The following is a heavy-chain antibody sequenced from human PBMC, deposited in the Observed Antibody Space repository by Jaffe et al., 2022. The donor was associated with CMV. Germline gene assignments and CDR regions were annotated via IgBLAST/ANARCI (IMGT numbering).Heavy chain of an antibody. V-gene: IGHV4-39*01. CDR2: IYYSGST. J-gene: IGHJ6*03. CDR1: GGSISSSSYY. D-gene: IGHD4-4*01. CDR3: ARQRWSNSLLQRYYYYMDV. Sequence: QLQLQESGPGLVKPSETLSLTCTVSGGSISSSSYYWGWIRQPPGKGLEWIGSIYYSGSTYYNPSLKSRVTISVDTSKNQFSLKLSSVTAADTAVYYCARQRWSNSLLQRYYYYMDVWGKGTTVTVSS.